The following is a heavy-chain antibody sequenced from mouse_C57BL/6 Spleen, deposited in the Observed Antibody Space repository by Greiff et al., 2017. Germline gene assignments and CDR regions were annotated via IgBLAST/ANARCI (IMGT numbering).Heavy chain of an antibody. Sequence: VKLQQPGAELVMPGASVKLSCKASGYTFTSYWMHWVKQRHGPGLEWIGEIDPSDSYTTSNQKFKGKSTLAVDKSSSTSYMKLSSLTSEDSAFYYCARGIYGDDGAWFAYWGQGTLVTVSA. V-gene: IGHV1-69*01. CDR1: GYTFTSYW. CDR2: IDPSDSYT. CDR3: ARGIYGDDGAWFAY. J-gene: IGHJ3*01. D-gene: IGHD2-2*01.